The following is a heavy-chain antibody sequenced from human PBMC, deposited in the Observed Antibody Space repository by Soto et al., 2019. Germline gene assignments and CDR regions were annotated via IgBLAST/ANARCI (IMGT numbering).Heavy chain of an antibody. CDR1: GGSFSGYY. J-gene: IGHJ4*02. Sequence: SETLSLTCAVYGGSFSGYYCSWIRQPPGKGLEWIGEINHSGSTNYNPSLKSRVTISVDTSKNQFSLKLSSVTAADTAVYYCARGRIAAAGTWFDYWGQGTLVTVSS. D-gene: IGHD6-13*01. V-gene: IGHV4-34*01. CDR3: ARGRIAAAGTWFDY. CDR2: INHSGST.